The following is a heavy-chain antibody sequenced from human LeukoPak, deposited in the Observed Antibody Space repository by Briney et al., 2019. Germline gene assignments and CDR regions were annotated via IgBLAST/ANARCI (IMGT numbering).Heavy chain of an antibody. Sequence: SETLSLTCTVSGGSMSSFYWSWIRQTPGKGLEWIGYIYYRGSTNYNPSLKSRVTISVDSSKNQFSLKLSSVTAADTAVYHCARLMDYGANSPFNYFDLWGRGTLVTVSS. CDR1: GGSMSSFY. CDR3: ARLMDYGANSPFNYFDL. V-gene: IGHV4-59*08. J-gene: IGHJ2*01. D-gene: IGHD4-23*01. CDR2: IYYRGST.